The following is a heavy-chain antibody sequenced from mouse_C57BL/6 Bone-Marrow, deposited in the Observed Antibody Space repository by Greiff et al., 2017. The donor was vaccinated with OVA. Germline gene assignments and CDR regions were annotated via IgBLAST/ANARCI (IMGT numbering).Heavy chain of an antibody. D-gene: IGHD1-1*01. Sequence: QVQLQQPGAELVKPGASVKVSCKASGYTFTSYWMHWVKQRPGQGLEWIGRLHPSDSDINYNQKFKGKATLTVDKSSSTAYMQLSSLTSEDSAVYYCAIRYYGSSYWYFDVWGTGTTVTVSS. CDR1: GYTFTSYW. CDR3: AIRYYGSSYWYFDV. CDR2: LHPSDSDI. J-gene: IGHJ1*03. V-gene: IGHV1-74*01.